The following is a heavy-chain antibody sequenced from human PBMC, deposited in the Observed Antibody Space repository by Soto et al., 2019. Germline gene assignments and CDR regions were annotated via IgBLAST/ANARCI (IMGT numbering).Heavy chain of an antibody. Sequence: PSETLSLTCAVSGYSISSGYYWGWLRQPPGKGLDWIGGIYHGGSTYYNPSLNSRVTLSIDMTNNHVSLILNSVTAADTAVYYCARVGPWVPYYYDSSPYTFENWFDPWGQGTLVTVYS. D-gene: IGHD3-22*01. V-gene: IGHV4-38-2*01. CDR1: GYSISSGYY. CDR3: ARVGPWVPYYYDSSPYTFENWFDP. J-gene: IGHJ5*02. CDR2: IYHGGST.